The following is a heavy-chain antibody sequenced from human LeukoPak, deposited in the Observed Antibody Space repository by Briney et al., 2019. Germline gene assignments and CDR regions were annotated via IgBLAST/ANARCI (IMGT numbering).Heavy chain of an antibody. CDR3: AREWVVPAAMRVGAFDI. Sequence: SGTLSLTCAASGGSISSGGYYWRWIRQHPGKGLEWIGYIYYSGSTYYNPSLKSRVTISVDTSKNQFSLKLSSVTAADTAVYYCAREWVVPAAMRVGAFDIWGQGTMVTVSS. CDR1: GGSISSGGYY. D-gene: IGHD2-2*01. V-gene: IGHV4-31*11. J-gene: IGHJ3*02. CDR2: IYYSGST.